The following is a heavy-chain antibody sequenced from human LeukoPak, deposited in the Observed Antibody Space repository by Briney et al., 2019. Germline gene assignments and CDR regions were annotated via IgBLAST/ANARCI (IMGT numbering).Heavy chain of an antibody. CDR3: ARASEELLLLIY. V-gene: IGHV1-46*01. CDR1: GYTFTSYY. D-gene: IGHD1-26*01. Sequence: ASVKVSCKASGYTFTSYYMHWVRQAPGQGLEWMGIINPSGGSTSYAQKFQGRVTMTRDMSTSTVYMELSSLRSEDTAVYYCARASEELLLLIYWGQGTLVTVSS. CDR2: INPSGGST. J-gene: IGHJ4*02.